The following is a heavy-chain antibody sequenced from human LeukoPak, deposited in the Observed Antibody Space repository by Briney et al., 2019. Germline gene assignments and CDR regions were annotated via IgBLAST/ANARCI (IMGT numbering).Heavy chain of an antibody. Sequence: ASVKVSCKASGYTFTSYGISWVRQAPGQGLEWMGWISAYSGNTNYAQKLQGRVTMTTDTSTSTAYMELRSLRSDDTAVYYCARDDPDSSGWYEVDYWGQGTLVTVSS. J-gene: IGHJ4*02. CDR3: ARDDPDSSGWYEVDY. D-gene: IGHD6-19*01. V-gene: IGHV1-18*04. CDR2: ISAYSGNT. CDR1: GYTFTSYG.